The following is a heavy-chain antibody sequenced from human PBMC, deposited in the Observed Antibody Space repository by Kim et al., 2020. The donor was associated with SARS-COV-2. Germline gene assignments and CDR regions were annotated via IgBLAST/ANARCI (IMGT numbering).Heavy chain of an antibody. Sequence: SETLSLTCAVYGESFSDYYWSWIRQPPGKGLEWIGEINHSGGTNSNPSLKSRVSISIYTSKSQFSLKLTSVTAADTGVYYCAREYYASAFNWFDPWGQGTLVIVSS. V-gene: IGHV4-34*01. CDR3: AREYYASAFNWFDP. CDR2: INHSGGT. CDR1: GESFSDYY. D-gene: IGHD3-10*01. J-gene: IGHJ5*02.